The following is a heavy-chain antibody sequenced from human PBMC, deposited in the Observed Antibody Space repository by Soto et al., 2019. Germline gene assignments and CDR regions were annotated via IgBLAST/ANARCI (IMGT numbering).Heavy chain of an antibody. CDR3: AREGCSGGSCSGHWFDP. J-gene: IGHJ5*02. Sequence: ASVKVSCKASGYTFTGYYMHWVRQAPGQGLEWMGWINPNSGGTNYAQKFQGWVTMTRDTSISTAYMELSRLRSDDTAVYYCAREGCSGGSCSGHWFDPWGRGTLVTVSS. V-gene: IGHV1-2*04. CDR2: INPNSGGT. D-gene: IGHD2-15*01. CDR1: GYTFTGYY.